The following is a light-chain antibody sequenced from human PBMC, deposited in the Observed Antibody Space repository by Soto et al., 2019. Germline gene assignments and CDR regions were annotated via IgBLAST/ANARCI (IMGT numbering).Light chain of an antibody. CDR3: QQYDNWPLT. J-gene: IGKJ4*01. V-gene: IGKV3-11*01. CDR1: QSVSSY. CDR2: GAS. Sequence: DIVLTQSPATLSLSPGERATLSCRASQSVSSYLAWYQQKPGQAPRLLIYGASSRATGIPDRFSGSGSGTDFTLTISSLEPEDFGVYFCQQYDNWPLTFGGGTKVDIK.